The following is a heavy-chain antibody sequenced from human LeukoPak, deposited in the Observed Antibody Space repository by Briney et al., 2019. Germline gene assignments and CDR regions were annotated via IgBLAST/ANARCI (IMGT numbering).Heavy chain of an antibody. V-gene: IGHV1-3*01. CDR2: INAGNGDT. D-gene: IGHD3-16*01. Sequence: ASVKISCKAHGYTFTNYFIHWVRQAPGQGFEWMGRINAGNGDTQYSQKFQDRVTVTSDTSASTVDMELSSLRSEDTAVYYCAIRLGHRFGFDYWGQGTLVTVSS. CDR3: AIRLGHRFGFDY. J-gene: IGHJ4*02. CDR1: GYTFTNYF.